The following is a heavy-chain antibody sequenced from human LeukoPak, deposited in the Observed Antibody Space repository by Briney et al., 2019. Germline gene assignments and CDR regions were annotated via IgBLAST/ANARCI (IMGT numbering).Heavy chain of an antibody. CDR3: ARLFLYYYDSSGAVVNYFDY. Sequence: SETLSLTCTVSGGSISSSSYYWGWIRQPPGKGLEWIGSIYYSGSTYYNPSLKSRVTISVDTSKNQFSLKLSSVTAADTAVYYCARLFLYYYDSSGAVVNYFDYWGQGTLVTVSS. J-gene: IGHJ4*02. CDR1: GGSISSSSYY. D-gene: IGHD3-22*01. CDR2: IYYSGST. V-gene: IGHV4-39*01.